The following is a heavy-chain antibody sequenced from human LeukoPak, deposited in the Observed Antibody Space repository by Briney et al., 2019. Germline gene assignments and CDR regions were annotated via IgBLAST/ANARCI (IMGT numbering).Heavy chain of an antibody. CDR1: GGSISSYY. CDR3: ARVATISGYYFDY. CDR2: IYYSGST. D-gene: IGHD3-22*01. V-gene: IGHV4-59*01. J-gene: IGHJ4*02. Sequence: SETLSLTCTVSGGSISSYYWSWIRQPPGKGLEWIGYIYYSGSTNYNPSLKSRVTISVDTSKNQFSLKLSSVTAADTAVYYCARVATISGYYFDYWGQGTQVTVSS.